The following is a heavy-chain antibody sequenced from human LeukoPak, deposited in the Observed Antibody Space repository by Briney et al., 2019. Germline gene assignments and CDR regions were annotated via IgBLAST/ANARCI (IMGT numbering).Heavy chain of an antibody. CDR1: GGSFSGYY. CDR2: INHSGST. D-gene: IGHD4-17*01. V-gene: IGHV4-34*01. CDR3: ARDATSVTTYFDY. Sequence: SETLSLTCAVYGGSFSGYYWSWIRQPPGKGLEWIGEINHSGSTNYNPSLKSRVTISVDTSKNQFSLKLSSVTAADTAVYYCARDATSVTTYFDYWGQGTLVTVSS. J-gene: IGHJ4*02.